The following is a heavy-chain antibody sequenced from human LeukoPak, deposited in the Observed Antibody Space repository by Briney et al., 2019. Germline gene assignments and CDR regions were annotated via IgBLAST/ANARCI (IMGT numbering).Heavy chain of an antibody. CDR3: ARGGDDYGGNYAFDT. D-gene: IGHD4-23*01. Sequence: SETLSLTCTVSGGSVSSGSYYWSWIRQPPGKGLEWIGYIYYSGSTNYNPSLKSRVTISVDTSKNQFSLKLSSVTAADTAVYYCARGGDDYGGNYAFDTWGQGTMVTVSS. V-gene: IGHV4-61*01. CDR1: GGSVSSGSYY. J-gene: IGHJ3*02. CDR2: IYYSGST.